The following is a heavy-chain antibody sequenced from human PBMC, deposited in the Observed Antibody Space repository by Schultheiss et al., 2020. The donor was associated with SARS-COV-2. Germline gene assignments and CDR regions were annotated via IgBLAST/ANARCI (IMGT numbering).Heavy chain of an antibody. V-gene: IGHV3-23*01. CDR1: GFTFNSYA. CDR3: ARDPGTTSTWFDP. J-gene: IGHJ5*02. D-gene: IGHD1-7*01. CDR2: ISDSGGST. Sequence: GGSLRLSCAASGFTFNSYAMNWVRQAPGKGLEWVSAISDSGGSTYYADSVKGRFTISRDNSKNTLYLQMNSLRAEDTAVYYCARDPGTTSTWFDPWGQGTLVTVSS.